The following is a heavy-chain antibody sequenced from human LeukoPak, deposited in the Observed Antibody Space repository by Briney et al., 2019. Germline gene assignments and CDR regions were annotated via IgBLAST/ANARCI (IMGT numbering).Heavy chain of an antibody. J-gene: IGHJ6*02. D-gene: IGHD2-2*01. V-gene: IGHV1-69*04. Sequence: GASVKVSCKASGYTFTSYDINWVRQATGQGLEWMGRIIPILGIANYAQKFQGRVTITADKSTSTAYMELSSLRSEDTAVYYCARVVVVPAAKSYYYYYYGMDVWGQGTTVTVSS. CDR3: ARVVVVPAAKSYYYYYYGMDV. CDR1: GYTFTSYD. CDR2: IIPILGIA.